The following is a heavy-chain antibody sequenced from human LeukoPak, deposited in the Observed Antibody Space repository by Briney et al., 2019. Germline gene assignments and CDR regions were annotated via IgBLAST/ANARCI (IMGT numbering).Heavy chain of an antibody. CDR3: AKGLLPYYFDY. CDR1: GFTFSNYA. D-gene: IGHD2-15*01. CDR2: ISGSGGST. V-gene: IGHV3-23*01. J-gene: IGHJ4*02. Sequence: PGGSLRLSCAASGFTFSNYAMSWVRQAPGKGLEWVSLISGSGGSTYYADSVKGRFTISRDNSKNTLSLQMNSLRAEDTAVYYCAKGLLPYYFDYWGQGTLVTVSS.